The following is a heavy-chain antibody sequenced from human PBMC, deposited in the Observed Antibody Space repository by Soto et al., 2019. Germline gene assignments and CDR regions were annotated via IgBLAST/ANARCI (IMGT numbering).Heavy chain of an antibody. D-gene: IGHD3-10*01. V-gene: IGHV1-3*01. CDR2: INAGNGNT. J-gene: IGHJ5*02. Sequence: ASATVSCKASGYTFTSYAMHWVRQAPGQRLEWMGWINAGNGNTKYSQKFQGRVTITRDTSASTAYMELSSLRSEDTAVYYCARDRYGSGSFSRFDPWGQGTLVTVSS. CDR1: GYTFTSYA. CDR3: ARDRYGSGSFSRFDP.